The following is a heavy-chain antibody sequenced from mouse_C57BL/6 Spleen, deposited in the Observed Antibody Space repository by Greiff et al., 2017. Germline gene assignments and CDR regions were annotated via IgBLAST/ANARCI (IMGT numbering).Heavy chain of an antibody. Sequence: EVQVVESGGGLVKPGGSLKLSCAASGFTFSSYTMSWVRQTPEKRLEWVATISGGGGNTYYPDSVKGRFTITRDNAKNTLYLQMSSLRSEDTAWYNCARHLIGAMDYWGKGTSVTVSS. D-gene: IGHD1-1*01. CDR3: ARHLIGAMDY. V-gene: IGHV5-9*01. CDR2: ISGGGGNT. CDR1: GFTFSSYT. J-gene: IGHJ4*01.